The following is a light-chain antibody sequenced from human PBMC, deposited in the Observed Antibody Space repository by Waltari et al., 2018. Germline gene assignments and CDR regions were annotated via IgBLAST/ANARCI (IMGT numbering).Light chain of an antibody. J-gene: IGLJ1*01. CDR3: AAWDDSRSGYV. CDR2: NKN. Sequence: QSVLTQPPSVSASPGQRVTISCSGSSSNIGDHYVHWYQQFPGTAPKLLIYNKNQRPSGVPDRFSGSKSGTSASLAISALRSEDEAEYFCAAWDDSRSGYVFGTGTQVTVL. V-gene: IGLV1-47*01. CDR1: SSNIGDHY.